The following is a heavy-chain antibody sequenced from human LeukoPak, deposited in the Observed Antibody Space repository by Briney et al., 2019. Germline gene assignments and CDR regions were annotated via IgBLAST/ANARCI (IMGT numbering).Heavy chain of an antibody. CDR1: GFTFYDYA. CDR3: ARGNLDLRAFDI. Sequence: PGRSLRLSCAPSGFTFYDYAMCWVRHAPGKGLEWVSGISWNSGSIVYADSVKGRFTISRDNAKNSLYLQMNSLRVEDTALYYCARGNLDLRAFDIWGQGTMVTVSS. D-gene: IGHD3-3*01. V-gene: IGHV3-9*01. CDR2: ISWNSGSI. J-gene: IGHJ3*02.